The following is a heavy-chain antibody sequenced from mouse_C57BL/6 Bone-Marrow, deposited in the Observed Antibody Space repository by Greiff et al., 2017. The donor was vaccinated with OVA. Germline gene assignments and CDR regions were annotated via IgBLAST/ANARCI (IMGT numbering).Heavy chain of an antibody. J-gene: IGHJ2*01. CDR3: TTVYDGYSDY. Sequence: EVKLVESGAELVRPGASVKLSCTASGFTIKDDYMHWVKQRPEQGLEWIGWIDPENGDTEYASKFQGKATITADTSSNTAYLQLSSLTSEDTAVYYCTTVYDGYSDYWGQGTTLTVSS. CDR1: GFTIKDDY. CDR2: IDPENGDT. D-gene: IGHD2-3*01. V-gene: IGHV14-4*01.